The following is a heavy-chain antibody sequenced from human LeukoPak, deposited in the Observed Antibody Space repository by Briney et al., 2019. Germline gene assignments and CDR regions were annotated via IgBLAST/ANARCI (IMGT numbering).Heavy chain of an antibody. J-gene: IGHJ4*02. Sequence: ASVKVSCKASGYTFTGYYMHWVRQAPGQGLDWMGRINPNSGGTNYAQKFQGRVTMTRDTSISTAYMELSRLRSDDTAVYYCARVPLGLWFGENYFDYWGQGTLVTVSS. V-gene: IGHV1-2*06. CDR1: GYTFTGYY. D-gene: IGHD3-10*01. CDR3: ARVPLGLWFGENYFDY. CDR2: INPNSGGT.